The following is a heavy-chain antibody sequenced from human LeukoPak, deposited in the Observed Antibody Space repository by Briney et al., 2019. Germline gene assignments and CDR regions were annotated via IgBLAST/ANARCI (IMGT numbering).Heavy chain of an antibody. V-gene: IGHV3-64D*09. Sequence: PGGSLTLSCSASGFTFSTYAMHWVRQAPAKGLEYVSAISSDGDSTYNADSVKGRFTISRDNSKNTLYLQMSSLRTEDTAVYYCVRSAASSGPNCFDPWGQGTLVTVSS. CDR3: VRSAASSGPNCFDP. D-gene: IGHD1-1*01. CDR1: GFTFSTYA. J-gene: IGHJ5*02. CDR2: ISSDGDST.